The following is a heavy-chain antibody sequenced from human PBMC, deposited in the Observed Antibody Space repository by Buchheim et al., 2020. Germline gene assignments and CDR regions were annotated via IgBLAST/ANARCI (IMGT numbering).Heavy chain of an antibody. D-gene: IGHD6-19*01. V-gene: IGHV3-30*18. Sequence: QVQLVESGGGVVQPGGSLRLPCAASGFTFSIYGMDWVRQAPGKGLEWVAVISNDGSDKYYADSLKGRFTISRDNSKNTLSLQMNSLRAEDTAVYYCAKSHSSDWYSFDYWGQGTL. CDR3: AKSHSSDWYSFDY. CDR2: ISNDGSDK. CDR1: GFTFSIYG. J-gene: IGHJ4*02.